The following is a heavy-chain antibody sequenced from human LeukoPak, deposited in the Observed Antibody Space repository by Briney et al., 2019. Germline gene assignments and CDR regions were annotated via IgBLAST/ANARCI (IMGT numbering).Heavy chain of an antibody. J-gene: IGHJ4*02. Sequence: AAGSLRRSCAASGFTCSGYAMSWVRHAPGQGLEWGSVVSGDGDRTYYAESVQGRFTISRDNSTNTLFLQASSLRAEDTAIYYCAKRISTGWLYFDYWGQGTLVTVSS. CDR1: GFTCSGYA. V-gene: IGHV3-23*01. CDR2: VSGDGDRT. CDR3: AKRISTGWLYFDY. D-gene: IGHD3-9*01.